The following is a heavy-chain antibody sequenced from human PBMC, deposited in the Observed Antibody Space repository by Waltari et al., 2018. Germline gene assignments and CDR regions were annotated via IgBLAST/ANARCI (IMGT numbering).Heavy chain of an antibody. D-gene: IGHD2-21*02. CDR2: IYYTGST. V-gene: IGHV4-59*01. Sequence: QVQLQESGPSLLKPSETLSLICTVPGGSLSGVYWSWVRQPPGKGLDWIGYIYYTGSTNFNPSLKSRVTMSVDTSKNQFSLKLSPVTAADTAFYYCARGGGGDWEWFDPWGQGTLVTVSS. CDR1: GGSLSGVY. J-gene: IGHJ5*02. CDR3: ARGGGGDWEWFDP.